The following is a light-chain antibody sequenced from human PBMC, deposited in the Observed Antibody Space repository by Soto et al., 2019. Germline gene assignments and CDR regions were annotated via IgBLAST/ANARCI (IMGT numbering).Light chain of an antibody. V-gene: IGKV1-33*01. Sequence: DIQMTQSPCSLSASVGDRVSITCQASQDITNYLNWCQQKPGKAPNLLIYDASNLETGVPSRFSGSESGTEFTLTITSLQPDDFATYYCQQYVFYRGTFGQGTKVDIK. CDR1: QDITNY. J-gene: IGKJ1*01. CDR3: QQYVFYRGT. CDR2: DAS.